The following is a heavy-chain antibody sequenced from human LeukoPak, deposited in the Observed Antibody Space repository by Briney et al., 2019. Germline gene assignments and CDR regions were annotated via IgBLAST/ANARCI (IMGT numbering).Heavy chain of an antibody. Sequence: GGSLRLSCAASGFTFSDYGMHWVRQAPGKGLEWVAFIRYDGSNKYCADSVKGRFTISRDNSKNTLYLQMNSLRAEDTAVYYCAKTIGYGDYGGMGDYWGQGTLVTVSS. CDR3: AKTIGYGDYGGMGDY. D-gene: IGHD4-17*01. V-gene: IGHV3-30*02. J-gene: IGHJ4*02. CDR2: IRYDGSNK. CDR1: GFTFSDYG.